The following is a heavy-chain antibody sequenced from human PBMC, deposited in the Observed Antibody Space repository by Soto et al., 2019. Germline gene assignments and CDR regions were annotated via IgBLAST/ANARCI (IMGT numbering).Heavy chain of an antibody. D-gene: IGHD6-13*01. Sequence: QVQLQESGPGLVKPSETLSLTCTVSVSGGSVSTGVHYWRWIRQPPGRGLEWIWYIYYSGSTNYNPALHPRVSISVDTSKNQFSLKLTSVTDAATAVYYCARGYYTSWYWFDRWGRGTLVTVSS. CDR3: ARGYYTSWYWFDR. V-gene: IGHV4-61*08. CDR2: IYYSGST. J-gene: IGHJ2*01. CDR1: GGSVSTGVHY.